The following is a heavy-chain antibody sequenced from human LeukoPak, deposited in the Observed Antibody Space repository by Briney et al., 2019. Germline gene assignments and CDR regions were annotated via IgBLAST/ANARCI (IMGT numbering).Heavy chain of an antibody. V-gene: IGHV4-4*07. CDR3: ARCMITFGGVIDWFDP. D-gene: IGHD3-16*02. CDR1: GGSISSYY. Sequence: SETLSLTCTVSGGSISSYYWSWIRQPAGKGLEWIGRIYTSGSTNYNPSLKSRVTMSVDTSKNQFSLKLSSVTAADTAVYYCARCMITFGGVIDWFDPWGQGTLVTVSS. CDR2: IYTSGST. J-gene: IGHJ5*02.